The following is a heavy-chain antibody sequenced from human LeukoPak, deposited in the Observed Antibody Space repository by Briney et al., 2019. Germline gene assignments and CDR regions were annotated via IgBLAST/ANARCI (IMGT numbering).Heavy chain of an antibody. Sequence: GGSLRLSCAASGFTFSTYWMSWVRQAPGKGLEWVANIKQDGSEKYYVDSVKGRFTISRDNAKNSLYLQMNSLRAEDTAVYYCARDITDCSGGSCYSTGWGQGTLVTVSS. CDR3: ARDITDCSGGSCYSTG. CDR1: GFTFSTYW. D-gene: IGHD2-15*01. CDR2: IKQDGSEK. J-gene: IGHJ4*02. V-gene: IGHV3-7*01.